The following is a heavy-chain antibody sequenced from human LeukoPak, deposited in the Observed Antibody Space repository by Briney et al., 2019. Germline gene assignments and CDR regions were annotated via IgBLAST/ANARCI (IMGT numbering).Heavy chain of an antibody. V-gene: IGHV3-33*06. D-gene: IGHD6-13*01. CDR1: GFTFSSYG. CDR3: AKSRYSSSWYYFDY. CDR2: IWYDGSNK. Sequence: QPGRSLRLSCAASGFTFSSYGMHWVRQAPGKGLEWVAVIWYDGSNKYYADSAKGRFTISRDNSKNTLYLQMNSLRAEDTAVYYCAKSRYSSSWYYFDYWGQGTLVTVSS. J-gene: IGHJ4*02.